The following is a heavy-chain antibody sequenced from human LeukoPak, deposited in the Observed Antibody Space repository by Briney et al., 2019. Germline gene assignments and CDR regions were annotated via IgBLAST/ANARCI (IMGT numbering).Heavy chain of an antibody. V-gene: IGHV1-46*01. CDR3: ARGVVRGVIITAKLDY. CDR2: INLSGGST. D-gene: IGHD3-10*01. J-gene: IGHJ4*02. Sequence: ASVKVSCKASGYTFTSYYMHWVRQAPGQGLEWMGIINLSGGSTSYAQKFQGRVTMTRDTSTSTVYMELSSLRSEDTAVYYCARGVVRGVIITAKLDYWGQGTLVTVSS. CDR1: GYTFTSYY.